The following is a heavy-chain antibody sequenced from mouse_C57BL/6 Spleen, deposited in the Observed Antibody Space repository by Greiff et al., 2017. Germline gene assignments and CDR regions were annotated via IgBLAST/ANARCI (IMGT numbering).Heavy chain of an antibody. CDR3: APIDYDYDAMDY. J-gene: IGHJ4*01. Sequence: QVQLQQPGAELVKPGASVKVSCKASGYTFPSYWLHWVKQRPGQGLEWIGRIHPSDSVTNYNQKFKGKATLTVDKSSSTAYMQLSSLTSEDSAVYNCAPIDYDYDAMDYWGQGTSVTVSS. CDR2: IHPSDSVT. D-gene: IGHD1-1*02. V-gene: IGHV1-74*01. CDR1: GYTFPSYW.